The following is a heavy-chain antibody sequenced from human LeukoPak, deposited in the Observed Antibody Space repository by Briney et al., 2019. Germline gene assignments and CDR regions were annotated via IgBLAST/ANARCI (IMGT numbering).Heavy chain of an antibody. D-gene: IGHD6-13*01. CDR3: AREGYVSYSSSWY. CDR2: IKQDGSEK. Sequence: PGGSLRLSCAASGFTFSSYWMSWVRQAPGKRLEWVANIKQDGSEKYYVDSVKGRFTISRDNAKNSLYLQMNSLRAEDTAVYYCAREGYVSYSSSWYWGQGTLVTVSS. J-gene: IGHJ4*02. CDR1: GFTFSSYW. V-gene: IGHV3-7*01.